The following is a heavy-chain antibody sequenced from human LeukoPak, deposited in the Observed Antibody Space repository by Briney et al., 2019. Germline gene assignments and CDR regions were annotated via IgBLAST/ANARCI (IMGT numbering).Heavy chain of an antibody. Sequence: GGSLRLSCAASGFTFSSYSMNWVRQAPGKGLEWVSSISSSSSYIYYADSVKGRFTISRDNAKSSLYLQMSSLRAEDTAVHYCAREGYCGGDCSNYYGMDVWGQGTTVTVSS. CDR2: ISSSSSYI. V-gene: IGHV3-21*01. CDR1: GFTFSSYS. J-gene: IGHJ6*02. D-gene: IGHD2-21*02. CDR3: AREGYCGGDCSNYYGMDV.